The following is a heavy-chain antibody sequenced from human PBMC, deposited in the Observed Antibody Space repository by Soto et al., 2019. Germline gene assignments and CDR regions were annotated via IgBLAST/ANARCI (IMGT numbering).Heavy chain of an antibody. CDR1: GYSFTSYW. V-gene: IGHV5-10-1*03. J-gene: IGHJ3*01. CDR3: ARLWDFGSGYPRPR. D-gene: IGHD3-3*01. Sequence: EVQLVQSGAEVKKPGESLRISCKGAGYSFTSYWISWLRQMPGKGLEWMGRIDPSDSYTNYSPSFQGHFTISADKSISTDELQWSSLKASDSAMYYCARLWDFGSGYPRPRWGQGTMVTVSS. CDR2: IDPSDSYT.